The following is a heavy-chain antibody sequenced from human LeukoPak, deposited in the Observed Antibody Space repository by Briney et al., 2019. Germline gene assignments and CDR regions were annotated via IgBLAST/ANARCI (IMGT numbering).Heavy chain of an antibody. D-gene: IGHD6-13*01. CDR3: ARHLIAAAGTDWFDP. Sequence: ASVKVSCKASGYTFTSYGISWVRQAPGQGLEWMGWISAYNGNTNYAQNLQGRVTMTTDTSTSTAYMELRSLRSDDTAVYYCARHLIAAAGTDWFDPWGQGTLVTVSS. CDR2: ISAYNGNT. V-gene: IGHV1-18*01. J-gene: IGHJ5*02. CDR1: GYTFTSYG.